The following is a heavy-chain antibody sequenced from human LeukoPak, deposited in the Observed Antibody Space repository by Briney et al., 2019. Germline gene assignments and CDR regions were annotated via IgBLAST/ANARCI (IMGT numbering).Heavy chain of an antibody. CDR1: GYSFTSYW. J-gene: IGHJ6*03. D-gene: IGHD5-18*01. CDR2: IYPGDSDT. CDR3: ASQTDTAMETGYYYYYMDV. Sequence: GESLKISCKGSGYSFTSYWIGWVRQMPGKGLEWMGIIYPGDSDTRYSPSFQGQVTISADKSISTAYLQWSSLKASDTAMYYCASQTDTAMETGYYYYYMDVWGKGTTVTVSS. V-gene: IGHV5-51*01.